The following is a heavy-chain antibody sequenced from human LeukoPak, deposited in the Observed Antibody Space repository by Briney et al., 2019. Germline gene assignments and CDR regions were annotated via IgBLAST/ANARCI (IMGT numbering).Heavy chain of an antibody. CDR2: INHSGST. J-gene: IGHJ4*02. Sequence: PSETLSLTCAVYGGSFSSYYWSWIRQPPGKGLEWIGEINHSGSTNYNPSLKSRVTISVDTSKNQFSLQLNSVTPEDTAVYYCARAPMVRGKYIYYFDYWGQGTLVTVSS. CDR1: GGSFSSYY. D-gene: IGHD3-10*01. CDR3: ARAPMVRGKYIYYFDY. V-gene: IGHV4-34*01.